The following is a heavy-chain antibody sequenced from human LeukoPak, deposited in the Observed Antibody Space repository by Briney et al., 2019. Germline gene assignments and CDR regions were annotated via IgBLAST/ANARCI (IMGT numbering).Heavy chain of an antibody. J-gene: IGHJ4*02. CDR1: GFTFSSYA. V-gene: IGHV3-30*04. CDR2: ISYDGSNK. CDR3: ARDRIAGFGELSRFDY. Sequence: GGSLRLSCAASGFTFSSYAMRWVRQAPGKGLEWVAVISYDGSNKYYADSVKGRFTISRDNSKNTLYLQMNSLRAEDTAVYYCARDRIAGFGELSRFDYWGQGTLVTVSS. D-gene: IGHD3-10*01.